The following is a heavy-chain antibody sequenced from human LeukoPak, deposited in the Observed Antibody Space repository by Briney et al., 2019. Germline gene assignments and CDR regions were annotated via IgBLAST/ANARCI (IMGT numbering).Heavy chain of an antibody. CDR2: ISYDGTNT. J-gene: IGHJ5*02. V-gene: IGHV3-30*18. Sequence: GGSLRLSCAASGFTVSSYSMNWVRQAPGKGLEWVAVISYDGTNTYYADSVKGRFTISRDNSKNTLFLQMNSLRAEDTAIYYCAKASPPKSIAALRNGFDPWGQGTLVTVPS. D-gene: IGHD6-6*01. CDR1: GFTVSSYS. CDR3: AKASPPKSIAALRNGFDP.